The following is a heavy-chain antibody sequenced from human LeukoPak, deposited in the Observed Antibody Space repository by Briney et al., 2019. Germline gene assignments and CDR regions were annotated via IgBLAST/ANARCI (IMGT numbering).Heavy chain of an antibody. J-gene: IGHJ4*02. CDR1: GYTFTGYY. Sequence: ASVKVSCKASGYTFTGYYMHWVRQAPGQGLEWMGWINPNSGGTNYAQKFQGRVTMTRDTSISTAYMELSRLRSDDTAVYYCARGGLVVVAARGGVDYWGQGTLVIVSS. CDR3: ARGGLVVVAARGGVDY. D-gene: IGHD2-15*01. CDR2: INPNSGGT. V-gene: IGHV1-2*02.